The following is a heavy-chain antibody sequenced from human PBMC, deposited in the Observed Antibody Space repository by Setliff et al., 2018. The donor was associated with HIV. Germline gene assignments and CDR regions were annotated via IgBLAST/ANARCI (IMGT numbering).Heavy chain of an antibody. CDR1: GYSFTAHY. J-gene: IGHJ5*02. CDR3: ARDISASDVWWLDP. Sequence: ASVKVSCKASGYSFTAHYMHWVRQAPGVGLEWMGLINPTGTWTSYAQRFQGRATMTRDTSTNTDYMEPSSLRSEDTAIYYCARDISASDVWWLDPWGGGTLVTVSS. V-gene: IGHV1-46*01. CDR2: INPTGTWT. D-gene: IGHD3-3*02.